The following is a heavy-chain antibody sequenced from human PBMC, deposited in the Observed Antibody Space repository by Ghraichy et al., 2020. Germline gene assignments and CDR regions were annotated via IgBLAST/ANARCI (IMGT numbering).Heavy chain of an antibody. CDR1: GGSFSGYY. Sequence: SETLSLTCAVYGGSFSGYYWSWIRQPPGKGLEWIGEINHSGSTNYNPSLKSRVTISVDTSKNQFSLKLSSVTAADTAVYYCATWFGELFWYYYMDVWGKGTTVTVSS. D-gene: IGHD3-10*01. CDR3: ATWFGELFWYYYMDV. CDR2: INHSGST. J-gene: IGHJ6*03. V-gene: IGHV4-34*01.